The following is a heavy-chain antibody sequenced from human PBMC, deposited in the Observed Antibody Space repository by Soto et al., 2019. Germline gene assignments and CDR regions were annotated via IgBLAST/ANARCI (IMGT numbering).Heavy chain of an antibody. CDR3: ARDGASTLLYYYYGMDV. Sequence: PGGSLRLSCAASGFAFSSYGMHWVRQAPGKGLEWVAVIWYDGSNKYYADSVKGRFTISRDNSKNTLYLQMNSLRAEDTAVYYCARDGASTLLYYYYGMDVWGQGTTVTVSS. D-gene: IGHD3-16*01. CDR2: IWYDGSNK. CDR1: GFAFSSYG. V-gene: IGHV3-33*01. J-gene: IGHJ6*02.